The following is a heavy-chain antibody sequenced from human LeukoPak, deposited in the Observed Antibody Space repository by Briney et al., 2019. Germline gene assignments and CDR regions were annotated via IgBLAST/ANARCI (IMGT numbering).Heavy chain of an antibody. CDR3: ARDRYSDFWSGFSYYFDY. D-gene: IGHD3-3*01. CDR2: IYHSGST. V-gene: IGHV4-38-2*02. CDR1: GYSISSNYH. J-gene: IGHJ4*02. Sequence: PSETLSLTCSVSGYSISSNYHWGWIRQPPGKGLEWIGSIYHSGSTHYNPSLKSRVTISVDTSKNQFSLKLSSVTAADTAVYYCARDRYSDFWSGFSYYFDYWGQGTLVTVSS.